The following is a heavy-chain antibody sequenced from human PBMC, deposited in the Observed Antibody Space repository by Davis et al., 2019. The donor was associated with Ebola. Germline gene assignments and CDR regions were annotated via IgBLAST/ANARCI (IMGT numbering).Heavy chain of an antibody. Sequence: PGGSLRLSCAASGFSFSSHWMSWARQAPGKGLEWVANIRQDGSEKHYVDSVKGRFTISRDNAKNSLYLQMNSLRAEDTAVYYCAREAVWRFDPWGQGTLVTVSS. V-gene: IGHV3-7*03. D-gene: IGHD3-16*01. CDR2: IRQDGSEK. CDR1: GFSFSSHW. J-gene: IGHJ5*02. CDR3: AREAVWRFDP.